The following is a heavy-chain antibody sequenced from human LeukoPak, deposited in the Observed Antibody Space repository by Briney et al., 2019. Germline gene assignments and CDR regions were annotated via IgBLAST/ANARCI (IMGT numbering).Heavy chain of an antibody. CDR2: MNPNSGNT. D-gene: IGHD2-8*01. CDR3: ARLAYCTNGVCPTDAFDI. Sequence: ASVKVSCKASGYTFTSYDINWVRQATGQGLEWMGWMNPNSGNTGYAQKFQGRVTITRNTSISTAYMELSSLRSEDTAVYYCARLAYCTNGVCPTDAFDIWGQGTMVTVSS. J-gene: IGHJ3*02. CDR1: GYTFTSYD. V-gene: IGHV1-8*03.